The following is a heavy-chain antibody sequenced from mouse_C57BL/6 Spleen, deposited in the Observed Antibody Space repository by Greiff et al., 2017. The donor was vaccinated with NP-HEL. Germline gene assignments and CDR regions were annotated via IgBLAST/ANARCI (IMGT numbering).Heavy chain of an antibody. CDR2: IDPANGNT. V-gene: IGHV14-3*01. CDR1: GFNIKNTY. D-gene: IGHD2-2*01. CDR3: ARMVTTGYWYFDV. Sequence: VHVKQSVAELVRPGASVKLSCTASGFNIKNTYMHWVKQRPEQGLEWIGRIDPANGNTKYAPKFQGKATITADTSSNTAYLQLSSLTSEDTAIYYCARMVTTGYWYFDVWGTGTTVTVSS. J-gene: IGHJ1*03.